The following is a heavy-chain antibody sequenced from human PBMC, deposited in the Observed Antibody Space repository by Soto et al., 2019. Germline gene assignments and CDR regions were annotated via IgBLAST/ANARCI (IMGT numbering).Heavy chain of an antibody. CDR3: ARANPQWQLRWNWIDP. V-gene: IGHV4-31*03. J-gene: IGHJ5*02. CDR1: GGSINSGGYY. D-gene: IGHD1-26*01. Sequence: TLSLTCTVSGGSINSGGYYWSWIRQHPGKGLECIGHIYHSGNTYYNPSLRSRVIISVDTSKNQFSLKLSSVTAADTAVYYCARANPQWQLRWNWIDPWCPGPLVTVS. CDR2: IYHSGNT.